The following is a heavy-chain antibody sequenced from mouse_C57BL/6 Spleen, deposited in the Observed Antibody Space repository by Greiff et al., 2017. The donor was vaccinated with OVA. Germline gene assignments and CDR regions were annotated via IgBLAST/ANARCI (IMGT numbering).Heavy chain of an antibody. CDR3: ARDSSGYENYAMDY. Sequence: VQLQQSGAELARPGASVKMSCKASGYTFTSYTMHWVKQRPGQGLEWIGYINPSSGYTKYNQKFKDKATLTADKSSSTAYMQLSSLTSEDSAVYYGARDSSGYENYAMDYWGQGTSVTVSS. J-gene: IGHJ4*01. V-gene: IGHV1-4*01. D-gene: IGHD3-2*02. CDR1: GYTFTSYT. CDR2: INPSSGYT.